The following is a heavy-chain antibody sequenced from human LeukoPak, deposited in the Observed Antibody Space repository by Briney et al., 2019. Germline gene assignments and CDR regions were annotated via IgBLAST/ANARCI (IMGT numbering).Heavy chain of an antibody. CDR3: ARDGSGYYSGDY. D-gene: IGHD3-22*01. J-gene: IGHJ4*02. Sequence: ASVKVSCKASGGTFSSYAISWVRQAPGQGLEWMGGIIPIFGTANYAQKFHGRVTITADESTSTAYMELSSLRSEDTAVYYCARDGSGYYSGDYWGQGTLVTVSS. V-gene: IGHV1-69*13. CDR2: IIPIFGTA. CDR1: GGTFSSYA.